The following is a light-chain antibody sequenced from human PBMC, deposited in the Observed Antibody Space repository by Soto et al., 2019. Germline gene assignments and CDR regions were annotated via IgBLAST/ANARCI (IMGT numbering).Light chain of an antibody. V-gene: IGLV3-21*02. Sequence: SYELTQPPWVSEAPGQTATITCGGSNIGRKSVHWYQQQPGQAPVLVVYADSDRPSGIPERFSGSKSGNTATLTITGVEAGDEADYYCQVWDNTYHVVFGGGTKVTVL. CDR1: NIGRKS. CDR2: ADS. J-gene: IGLJ2*01. CDR3: QVWDNTYHVV.